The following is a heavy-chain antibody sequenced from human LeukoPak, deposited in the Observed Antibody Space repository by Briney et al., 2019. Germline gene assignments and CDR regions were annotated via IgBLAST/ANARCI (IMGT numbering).Heavy chain of an antibody. J-gene: IGHJ4*02. V-gene: IGHV3-21*04. CDR3: AKAVSPAVAGTDDY. Sequence: GGSLRLSCAASGFTFTNYSMNWVRQAPGKGLEWVSSISSSSSYIFYADSMKGRFSISRDNAQNSLYLQMNSLRAEDTALYYCAKAVSPAVAGTDDYWGQGTLVTVSS. D-gene: IGHD6-19*01. CDR2: ISSSSSYI. CDR1: GFTFTNYS.